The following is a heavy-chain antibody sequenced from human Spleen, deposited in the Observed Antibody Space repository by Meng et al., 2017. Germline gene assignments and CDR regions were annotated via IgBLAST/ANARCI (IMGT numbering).Heavy chain of an antibody. V-gene: IGHV1-2*06. CDR1: GYNFPDYY. Sequence: ASVKVSCKPSGYNFPDYYIHWVRRAPGQGLEWMGRINPKSGDTHYAQKFQARVTITRDTSASTAYMELSSLRSEDTAVYYCARDLSSGSWYSLYYYYYGMDVWGQGTTVTVSS. D-gene: IGHD6-13*01. J-gene: IGHJ6*02. CDR3: ARDLSSGSWYSLYYYYYGMDV. CDR2: INPKSGDT.